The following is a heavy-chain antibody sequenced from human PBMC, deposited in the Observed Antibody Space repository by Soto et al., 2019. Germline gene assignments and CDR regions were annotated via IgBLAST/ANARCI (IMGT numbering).Heavy chain of an antibody. D-gene: IGHD3-10*01. CDR1: GGTFSSYA. Sequence: WASVKVSCKASGGTFSSYAISWVRQAPGQGLEWMGGIIPIFGTANYAQKFQGRVTITADESTSTAYMELSSLRSEDTAVYYCARNNVWLGELKDDWGQGTLVTVSS. V-gene: IGHV1-69*13. CDR3: ARNNVWLGELKDD. CDR2: IIPIFGTA. J-gene: IGHJ4*02.